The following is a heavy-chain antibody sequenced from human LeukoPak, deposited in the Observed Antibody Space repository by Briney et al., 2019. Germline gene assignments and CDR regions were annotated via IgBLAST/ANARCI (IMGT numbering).Heavy chain of an antibody. CDR1: GYTFTGYY. D-gene: IGHD2-15*01. V-gene: IGHV1-2*02. Sequence: ASVKVSCKASGYTFTGYYIHWMRQAPGQGLEWMGWINPNSGGTNYAQRFQGRVTMTRDTSIRTAYMELSSLRDDDTAVYYCARDRPGGYSDYWGQGTLVTLSS. J-gene: IGHJ4*02. CDR3: ARDRPGGYSDY. CDR2: INPNSGGT.